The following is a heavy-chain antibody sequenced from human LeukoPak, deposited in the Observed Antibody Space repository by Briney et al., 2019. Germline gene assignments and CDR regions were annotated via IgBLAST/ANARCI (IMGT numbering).Heavy chain of an antibody. CDR1: VFSLSSYE. J-gene: IGHJ4*02. D-gene: IGHD6-19*01. CDR2: VISSVSTI. CDR3: AREYSSGGFHFEY. Sequence: GGSLRLSCAPSVFSLSSYEMNWVRQAPGKRREWVSYVISSVSTIYYAQSVKGRFTISRDNAKNSLYLQINSLRAEDTAVYYCAREYSSGGFHFEYWGQGTLVTVSS. V-gene: IGHV3-48*03.